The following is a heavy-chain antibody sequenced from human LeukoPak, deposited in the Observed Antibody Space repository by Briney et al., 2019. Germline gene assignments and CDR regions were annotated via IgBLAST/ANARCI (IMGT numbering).Heavy chain of an antibody. CDR1: GGSISSSSYY. J-gene: IGHJ4*02. D-gene: IGHD6-13*01. Sequence: SETLSLTCTVSGGSISSSSYYWGWIRQPPGKGLEWIGSIYYSGSTYYNPSLKSRVTISVDTSKNQFSLKLSSVTAADTAVYYCARSRYSSSWYALFDYWGQGTLVTVSS. CDR3: ARSRYSSSWYALFDY. CDR2: IYYSGST. V-gene: IGHV4-39*07.